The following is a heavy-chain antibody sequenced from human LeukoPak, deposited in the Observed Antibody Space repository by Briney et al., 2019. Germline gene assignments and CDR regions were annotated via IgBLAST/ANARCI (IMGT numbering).Heavy chain of an antibody. CDR1: GGSFSSYA. CDR3: ARGVWSGYYFDY. CDR2: IIPIFGTA. Sequence: ASVTVSCKASGGSFSSYAISWVRQAPGQGLEWMGGIIPIFGTANYAQKFQGRVTITTDESTSTAYMELSSLRSEDTAVYYCARGVWSGYYFDYWGQGTLVTVSS. D-gene: IGHD3-3*01. J-gene: IGHJ4*02. V-gene: IGHV1-69*05.